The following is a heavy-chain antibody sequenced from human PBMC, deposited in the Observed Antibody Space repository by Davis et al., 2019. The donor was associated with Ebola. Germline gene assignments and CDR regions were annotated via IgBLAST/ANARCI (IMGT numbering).Heavy chain of an antibody. CDR2: INAGNGNT. CDR1: GYTFTSYG. CDR3: ARDPGGSYYDFWSGYYNSPFDY. J-gene: IGHJ4*02. Sequence: ASVKVSCKASGYTFTSYGISWVRQAPGQGLEWMGWINAGNGNTKYSQKFQGRVTMTTDTSTSTAYMELRSLRSDDTAVYYCARDPGGSYYDFWSGYYNSPFDYWGQGTLVTVSS. D-gene: IGHD3-3*01. V-gene: IGHV1-18*01.